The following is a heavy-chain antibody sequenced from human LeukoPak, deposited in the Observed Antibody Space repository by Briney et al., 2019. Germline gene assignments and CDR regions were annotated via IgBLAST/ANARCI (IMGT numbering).Heavy chain of an antibody. V-gene: IGHV4-59*01. Sequence: SETLSLTCTVSGGSLSGYYWRWNRQPPGKGLEWIGYIYYSGSTNYNPSLKSRVTISVDTSKNPFSLKLSPVTAADTAVYFCARATLYSSSSYAFDIWGQGTMVTVSS. D-gene: IGHD6-6*01. CDR1: GGSLSGYY. CDR2: IYYSGST. J-gene: IGHJ3*02. CDR3: ARATLYSSSSYAFDI.